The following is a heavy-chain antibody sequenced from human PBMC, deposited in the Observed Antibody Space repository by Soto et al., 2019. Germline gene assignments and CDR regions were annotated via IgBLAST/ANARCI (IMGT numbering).Heavy chain of an antibody. CDR2: ISDSGTST. CDR1: GFTFSSYA. CDR3: AKDTQYYYESSGYGRSWFDP. D-gene: IGHD3-22*01. V-gene: IGHV3-23*01. Sequence: GGSLRLSCAASGFTFSSYAMSWVRQAPGRGLEWVSTISDSGTSTYYPDSVKGRFTISRDNSKNTLYLQMNSLRADDTAVYYCAKDTQYYYESSGYGRSWFDPWGQGTLVTVSS. J-gene: IGHJ5*02.